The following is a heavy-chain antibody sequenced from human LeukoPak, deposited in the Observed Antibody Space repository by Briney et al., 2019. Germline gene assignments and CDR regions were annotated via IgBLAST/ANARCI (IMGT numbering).Heavy chain of an antibody. CDR1: GGSISSSSYY. D-gene: IGHD6-6*01. J-gene: IGHJ4*02. CDR2: IYYSGST. Sequence: SETLSLTCTVSGGSISSSSYYWGWIRQPPGKGLEWIGSIYYSGSTYYNPSLKSRVTISVDTSKNQFSLKLSSVTAADTAVYYCARRARQLVWDYRGQGTLVTVSS. CDR3: ARRARQLVWDY. V-gene: IGHV4-39*01.